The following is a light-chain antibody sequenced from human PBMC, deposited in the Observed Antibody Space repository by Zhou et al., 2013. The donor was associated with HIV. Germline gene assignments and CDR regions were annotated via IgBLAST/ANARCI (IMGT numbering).Light chain of an antibody. CDR1: QSVSHY. CDR3: QQFGSSPGYT. J-gene: IGKJ2*01. CDR2: DAS. V-gene: IGKV3-20*01. Sequence: EIVLTQSPDTLSLSPGERATLSCRASQSVSHYLAWYQQKLGQAPRLLIYDASSRATGIPDRFSGSGSGTDFTLTISRLEPEDFAVYYCQQFGSSPGYTFGQGTKLEIK.